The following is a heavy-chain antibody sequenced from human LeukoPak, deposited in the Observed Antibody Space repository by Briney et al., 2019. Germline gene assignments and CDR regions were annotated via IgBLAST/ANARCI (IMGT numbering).Heavy chain of an antibody. CDR1: GFTFSSYG. CDR2: ISGGGGST. Sequence: GSLRLSCAASGFTFSSYGMSWVRQAPGKGLEWVSAISGGGGSTYYADSVKGRFTISRDNSKNTLYLQTNSLRAEDTAVYYCAKLTSGYDFDYWGQGTLVTVSS. CDR3: AKLTSGYDFDY. V-gene: IGHV3-23*01. D-gene: IGHD5-12*01. J-gene: IGHJ4*02.